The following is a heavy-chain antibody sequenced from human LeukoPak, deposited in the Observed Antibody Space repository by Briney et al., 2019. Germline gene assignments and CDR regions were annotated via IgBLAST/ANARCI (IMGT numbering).Heavy chain of an antibody. CDR2: INPSGGST. D-gene: IGHD3-16*01. CDR3: ARDSGVNYVDY. V-gene: IGHV1-46*01. CDR1: GYTFTSYY. J-gene: IGHJ4*02. Sequence: ASAKVSCKASGYTFTSYYMHWVRQAPGQGLEWMGIINPSGGSTGYAQKFQGRVTMTRDMSTSTVYMELSSLRSEDTAVYYCARDSGVNYVDYWGQGTLVTVSS.